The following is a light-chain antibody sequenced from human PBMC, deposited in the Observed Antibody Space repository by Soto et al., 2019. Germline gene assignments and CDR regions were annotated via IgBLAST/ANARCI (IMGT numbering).Light chain of an antibody. CDR1: QSISSY. Sequence: DIQMTQSPSSLSASVGDRVTITCRASQSISSYLNWYQQKPGKAPKLLIYAASSLQSGVPPRFSGSGSGTDFTLTISSLQPEDFATYYWQQSYSTSSTFGQGTKLEIK. V-gene: IGKV1-39*01. CDR2: AAS. CDR3: QQSYSTSST. J-gene: IGKJ2*01.